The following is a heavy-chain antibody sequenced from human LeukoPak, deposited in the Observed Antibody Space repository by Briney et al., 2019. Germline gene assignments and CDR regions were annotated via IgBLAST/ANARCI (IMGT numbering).Heavy chain of an antibody. Sequence: SETLSLTCTVSGGSISSYYWGWIRQPPGKGLEWIGSIYYSGSTYYNPSLKSRVTISVDTSKNQFSLKLSSVTAADTAVYYCARRNGALVDYWGQGTLVTVSS. CDR3: ARRNGALVDY. V-gene: IGHV4-39*01. CDR2: IYYSGST. J-gene: IGHJ4*02. D-gene: IGHD3-10*01. CDR1: GGSISSYY.